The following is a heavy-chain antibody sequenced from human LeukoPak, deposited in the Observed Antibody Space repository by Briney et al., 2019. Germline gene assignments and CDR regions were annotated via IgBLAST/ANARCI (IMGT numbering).Heavy chain of an antibody. D-gene: IGHD3-22*01. CDR1: GYSFTSYW. Sequence: GESLKISCKGSGYSFTSYWIGWVRQLPGKGLEWMGIIYPGDSDTRYSPSFQGQVTISADKSISTAYLQWSSLKASDTAMYYCAKSPSYYDSSGSFDYLGQGTLVTVSS. V-gene: IGHV5-51*01. CDR2: IYPGDSDT. CDR3: AKSPSYYDSSGSFDY. J-gene: IGHJ4*02.